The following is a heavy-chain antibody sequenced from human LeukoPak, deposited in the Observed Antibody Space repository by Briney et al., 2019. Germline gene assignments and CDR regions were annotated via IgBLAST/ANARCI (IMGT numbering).Heavy chain of an antibody. V-gene: IGHV4-39*01. D-gene: IGHD4-17*01. Sequence: SETLSLTCAVYGGSFSGYYWAWIRQPPGKELEWIGSIHYSGSTSYNPSLKSRVTLSVDTSNNQFSLKLTSVTAADTAVYSCARHRHHGDHDYWGQGTLVTVSS. CDR1: GGSFSGYY. CDR3: ARHRHHGDHDY. J-gene: IGHJ4*02. CDR2: IHYSGST.